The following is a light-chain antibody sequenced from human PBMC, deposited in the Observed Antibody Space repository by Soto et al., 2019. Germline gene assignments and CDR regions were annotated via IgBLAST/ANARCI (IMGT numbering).Light chain of an antibody. J-gene: IGKJ5*01. Sequence: IQMTQSPSSLSASVGDRVTITCRASQNIFSYLSWYQHKPGKAPKLLIYAASSLQSGVPSRFSGSGSGTDFTLTISSLQPEDFATYYCLQDYNYPPTFGQGTRLEIK. CDR2: AAS. CDR1: QNIFSY. CDR3: LQDYNYPPT. V-gene: IGKV1-6*01.